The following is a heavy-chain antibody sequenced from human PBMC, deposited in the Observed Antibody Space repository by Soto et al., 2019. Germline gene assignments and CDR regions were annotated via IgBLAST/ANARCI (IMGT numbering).Heavy chain of an antibody. Sequence: QVQLVQSGAEVKKPGSSVKVSCKASGGTFSSYAISWVRQAPGQGIEWMGGIIPIFGTANYAQKFQGRVTITADESTSTAYMELSSLRSEETAVYYCARQNEYVRAFDIWGQGTMVTVSS. J-gene: IGHJ3*02. V-gene: IGHV1-69*01. CDR2: IIPIFGTA. D-gene: IGHD3-10*02. CDR3: ARQNEYVRAFDI. CDR1: GGTFSSYA.